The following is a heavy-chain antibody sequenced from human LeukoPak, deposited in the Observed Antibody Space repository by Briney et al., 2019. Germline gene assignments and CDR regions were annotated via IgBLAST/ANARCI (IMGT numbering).Heavy chain of an antibody. V-gene: IGHV5-10-1*01. J-gene: IGHJ4*02. CDR1: GYSFTSYW. Sequence: GESLRISCKGSGYSFTSYWISWVREMPGKGLERMGRIDLSDSYTNYSQFFQGHVTISADKSISTAYLQWSSLKASDTAMYYCARGGRYDYVGGSYRYTYWGQGTLVTVSS. D-gene: IGHD3-16*02. CDR3: ARGGRYDYVGGSYRYTY. CDR2: IDLSDSYT.